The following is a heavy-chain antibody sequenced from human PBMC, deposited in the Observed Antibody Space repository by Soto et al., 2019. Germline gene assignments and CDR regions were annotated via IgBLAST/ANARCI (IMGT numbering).Heavy chain of an antibody. CDR3: ARLGAGYSSGWYADY. D-gene: IGHD6-19*01. V-gene: IGHV1-18*01. J-gene: IGHJ4*02. Sequence: QVQLVQSGAEVKKPGASVKVSCKASGYTFTSYGISWVRQAPGQGLEWMGWISAYNCNTNYAQKLQGRVTMTTATSTSTAYMELRSLRSDDTAVYYCARLGAGYSSGWYADYWGQGTLVTVSS. CDR2: ISAYNCNT. CDR1: GYTFTSYG.